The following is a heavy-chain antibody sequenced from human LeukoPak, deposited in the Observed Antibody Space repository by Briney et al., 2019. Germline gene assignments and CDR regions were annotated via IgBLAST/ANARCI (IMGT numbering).Heavy chain of an antibody. V-gene: IGHV3-21*01. D-gene: IGHD1-26*01. CDR2: ISSSSSYI. Sequence: PGGSLRLSCAASGFTFSSYSMNWVRQAPGKGLEWVSSISSSSSYIYYADSVKGRFTISRDNAKNSLYLQMNSLRAEDTAVYYCARDPLPIYSGSYSYFDYWGQGTLVTVSS. CDR3: ARDPLPIYSGSYSYFDY. J-gene: IGHJ4*02. CDR1: GFTFSSYS.